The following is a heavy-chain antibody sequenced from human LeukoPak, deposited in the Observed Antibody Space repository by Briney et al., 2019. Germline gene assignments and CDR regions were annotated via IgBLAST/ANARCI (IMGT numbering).Heavy chain of an antibody. J-gene: IGHJ3*02. Sequence: SETLSLTCTVSGGSINSYYWSWIRHFPRKGLECTAYISYSVSTNYNPSLNSRVPISVDTSKNPFSLKLSSVTAADTAVYYCARDPTARSSAFDIWGQGTMVTVSS. CDR2: ISYSVST. CDR3: ARDPTARSSAFDI. D-gene: IGHD5-18*01. CDR1: GGSINSYY. V-gene: IGHV4-59*01.